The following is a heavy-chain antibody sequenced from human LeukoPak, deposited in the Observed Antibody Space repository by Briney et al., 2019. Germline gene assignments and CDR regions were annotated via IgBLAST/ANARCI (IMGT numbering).Heavy chain of an antibody. V-gene: IGHV4-39*01. CDR2: IYYSGST. CDR1: GGSISSSSYY. CDR3: ARLYYYGSGSQDY. D-gene: IGHD3-10*01. J-gene: IGHJ4*02. Sequence: SETLSLTCTVSGGSISSSSYYWGWIRQPPGKGLEWIGSIYYSGSTYYNPSLKSRVTISVDTSKNQFSLKLSSVTAADTAVYYCARLYYYGSGSQDYWGQGTLVTVSS.